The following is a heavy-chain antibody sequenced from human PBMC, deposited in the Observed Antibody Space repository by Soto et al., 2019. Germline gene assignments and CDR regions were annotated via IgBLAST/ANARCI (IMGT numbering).Heavy chain of an antibody. CDR2: FDPEDGET. CDR3: ATVNYGDYSYYYYMDV. Sequence: ASVKVSCKVSGYTLTELSMHWVRQAPGKGLEWMGGFDPEDGETIYAQKFQGRVTMTEDTSTDTAYMELSSLRSEDTAVYYCATVNYGDYSYYYYMDVWGKGTTVTVSS. V-gene: IGHV1-24*01. D-gene: IGHD4-17*01. J-gene: IGHJ6*03. CDR1: GYTLTELS.